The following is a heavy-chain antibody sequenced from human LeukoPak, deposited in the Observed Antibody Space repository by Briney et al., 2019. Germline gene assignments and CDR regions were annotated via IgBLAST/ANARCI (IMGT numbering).Heavy chain of an antibody. V-gene: IGHV5-51*01. CDR3: ARLVGATDDAFDI. CDR2: IYPGDSDT. J-gene: IGHJ3*02. D-gene: IGHD1-26*01. CDR1: GYSFTSYW. Sequence: GESLQISCKGSGYSFTSYWIGWVRQLPGKGLEWMGIIYPGDSDTRYSPSFQGQVTISADKSISTAYLQWSSLKASDTAMYYCARLVGATDDAFDIWGQGTMVTVSS.